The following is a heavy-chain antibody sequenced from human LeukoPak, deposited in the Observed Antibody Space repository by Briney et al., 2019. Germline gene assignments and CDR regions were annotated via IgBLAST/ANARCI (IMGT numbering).Heavy chain of an antibody. CDR1: GFTFSNAW. CDR2: IKSKTDGGTT. J-gene: IGHJ1*01. Sequence: GGSLRLSCAASGFTFSNAWMSWVRQAPGKGLEWVGRIKSKTDGGTTDYAAPVRGRFTISRDDSKNTLYLQMNSLKTEDTAVYYCTTHLARGFFQHWGQGTLVTVSS. D-gene: IGHD5-12*01. CDR3: TTHLARGFFQH. V-gene: IGHV3-15*01.